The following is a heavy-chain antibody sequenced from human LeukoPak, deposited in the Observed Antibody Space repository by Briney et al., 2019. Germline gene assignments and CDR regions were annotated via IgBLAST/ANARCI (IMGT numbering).Heavy chain of an antibody. CDR2: ISSSSSYI. CDR3: ARSQQGITIFGVVIPENWFDP. D-gene: IGHD3-3*01. CDR1: GFTFSSYA. Sequence: GGSLRLSCAASGFTFSSYAMSWVRQAPGKGLEWVSSISSSSSYIYYADSVKGRFTISRDNAKNSLYLQMNSLRAEDTAVYYCARSQQGITIFGVVIPENWFDPWGQGTLVTVSS. V-gene: IGHV3-21*04. J-gene: IGHJ5*02.